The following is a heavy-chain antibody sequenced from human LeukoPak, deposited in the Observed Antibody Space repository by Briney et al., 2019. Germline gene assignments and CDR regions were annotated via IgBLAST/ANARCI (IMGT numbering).Heavy chain of an antibody. CDR1: GFTFSGYN. V-gene: IGHV3-48*01. J-gene: IGHJ4*02. CDR3: ARAHDFWSGPFDY. D-gene: IGHD3-3*01. CDR2: ISSSSSTI. Sequence: GGSLRLSCAASGFTFSGYNMNWVRQAPGKGLEWVSYISSSSSTIYYADSVKGRFTISRDNAKNSLYLQMNSLRAEDTAVYYCARAHDFWSGPFDYWGQGTLVTVSS.